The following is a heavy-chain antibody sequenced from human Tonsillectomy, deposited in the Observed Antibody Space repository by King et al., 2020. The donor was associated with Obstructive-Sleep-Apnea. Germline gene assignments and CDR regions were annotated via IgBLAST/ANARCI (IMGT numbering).Heavy chain of an antibody. J-gene: IGHJ6*02. Sequence: QLVQSGGGLVKPGGSLRLSCAASGFTFSNAWMSWVRQAPGKGLEWVGRIKSKTDGGTTDYAAPVKGRFTISRDDSKNTLYLQMNSLKIEDTAVYYCNTPAAVNMTTVTTADTYYYYYYGMDVWGQGTTVTVSS. V-gene: IGHV3-15*01. CDR2: IKSKTDGGTT. CDR1: GFTFSNAW. CDR3: NTPAAVNMTTVTTADTYYYYYYGMDV. D-gene: IGHD4-17*01.